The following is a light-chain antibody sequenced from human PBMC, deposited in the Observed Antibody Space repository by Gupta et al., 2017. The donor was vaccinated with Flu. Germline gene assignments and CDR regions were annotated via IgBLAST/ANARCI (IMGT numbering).Light chain of an antibody. CDR2: KVS. V-gene: IGLV2-14*01. Sequence: QYALTQPASVSGSPGQSITISCSGTSSDVGSYNYDSWYQQHPGKAPKLIISKVSNRPSGVSNRFSGSNSGNTASLTISGLQAEAEADYYCCSYTSSSTLYVFGTGTKVTVL. CDR1: SSDVGSYNY. CDR3: CSYTSSSTLYV. J-gene: IGLJ1*01.